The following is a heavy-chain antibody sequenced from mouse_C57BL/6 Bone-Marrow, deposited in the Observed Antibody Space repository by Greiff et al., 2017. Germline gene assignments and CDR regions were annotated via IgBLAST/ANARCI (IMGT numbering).Heavy chain of an antibody. V-gene: IGHV1-9*01. CDR2: ILPGSGST. D-gene: IGHD1-1*01. CDR1: GYTFTGYW. J-gene: IGHJ1*03. Sequence: QVQLKESGAELMKPGASVKLSCKATGYTFTGYWIEWVKQRPGHGLEWIGEILPGSGSTNYNEKFKGKATFTADTSSNTAYMQLSSLTTEDSAIEYCAKNYSSSYGWYFDVWGTGTTVTVSS. CDR3: AKNYSSSYGWYFDV.